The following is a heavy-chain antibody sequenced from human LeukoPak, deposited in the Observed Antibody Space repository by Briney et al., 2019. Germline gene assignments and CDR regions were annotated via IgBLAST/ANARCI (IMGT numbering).Heavy chain of an antibody. V-gene: IGHV4-39*01. CDR2: IYYSGST. Sequence: SETLSLTCTVSGGSISSGSYYWGWIRQPPGKGLEWIGSIYYSGSTYYNPSLKSRVTISVDTSKNQFSLKLSSVTAADTAVYYCARGVVPAADFDYWGQGTLVTVSS. CDR1: GGSISSGSYY. D-gene: IGHD2-2*01. CDR3: ARGVVPAADFDY. J-gene: IGHJ4*02.